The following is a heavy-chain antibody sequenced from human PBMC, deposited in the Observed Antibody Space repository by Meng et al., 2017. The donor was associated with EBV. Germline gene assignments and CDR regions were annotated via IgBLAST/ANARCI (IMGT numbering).Heavy chain of an antibody. CDR1: GYSFNSCG. V-gene: IGHV1-18*01. CDR3: ARDGRLYDTPSPFDY. J-gene: IGHJ4*02. CDR2: ISAYNGNT. D-gene: IGHD3-22*01. Sequence: VKTPGASLKYSCTASGYSFNSCGISGVRQDPGQGLEWMGWISAYNGNTNYAQKLQGRVTMTTDTSTSTAYMELRSLRSDDTAVYYCARDGRLYDTPSPFDYWGQGTLVTVSS.